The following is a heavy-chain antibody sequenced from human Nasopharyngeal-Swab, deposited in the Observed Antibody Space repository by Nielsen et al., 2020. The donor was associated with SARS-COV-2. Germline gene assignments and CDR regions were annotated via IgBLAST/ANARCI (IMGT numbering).Heavy chain of an antibody. D-gene: IGHD3-10*01. V-gene: IGHV3-23*01. CDR3: AKDDVVRGDAFDI. Sequence: GASLKISCIASGFTFNIYVMAWVRRTPGRGLQWVSGISASGGSTYYTDSVKGRFAVSRDNSRNTLYLQMHSLRVEDTALYYCAKDDVVRGDAFDIWGQGTMVTVSS. J-gene: IGHJ3*02. CDR1: GFTFNIYV. CDR2: ISASGGST.